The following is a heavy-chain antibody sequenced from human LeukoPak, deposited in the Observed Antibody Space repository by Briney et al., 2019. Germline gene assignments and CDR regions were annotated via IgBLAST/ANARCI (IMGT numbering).Heavy chain of an antibody. V-gene: IGHV3-7*01. CDR2: IKKDGSEK. J-gene: IGHJ4*02. D-gene: IGHD2-21*01. CDR3: ARGHYSGFEY. CDR1: GFTFNTYW. Sequence: GGSPRLSCAASGFTFNTYWMNWIRQAPGKGLEWVANIKKDGSEKYYVDSVKGRFTISRDNAKNLLYLLMNSLRVEDTAVYYCARGHYSGFEYWGQGGLVTVSS.